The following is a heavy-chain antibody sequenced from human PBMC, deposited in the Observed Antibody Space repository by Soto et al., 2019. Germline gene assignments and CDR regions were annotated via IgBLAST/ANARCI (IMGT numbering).Heavy chain of an antibody. D-gene: IGHD3-16*01. J-gene: IGHJ4*02. Sequence: SETLSLTCAVSGGSISSGGYSWSWIRQPPGKGLEWIGNIYYSGSTYYNPSLKSRVTISVDTSKNQFSLKLSSVTAADTAVYYCARRVDDYVWGKTSYYFDYWGQGNLVTVSS. CDR2: IYYSGST. CDR3: ARRVDDYVWGKTSYYFDY. CDR1: GGSISSGGYS. V-gene: IGHV4-30-2*03.